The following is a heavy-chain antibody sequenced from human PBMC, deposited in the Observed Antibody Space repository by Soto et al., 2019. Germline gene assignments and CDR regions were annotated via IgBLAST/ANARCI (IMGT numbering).Heavy chain of an antibody. Sequence: GESLKISCKGSGYSFTKYWIGWVRQTPGKGLEWMGVIYPPDSDTRYNPSLQGQVTISVDRFISTAYLQWNSLKASDTAIYYCARGEYFYDSSGYYYLDYWGQGALVTVSS. D-gene: IGHD3-22*01. CDR3: ARGEYFYDSSGYYYLDY. J-gene: IGHJ4*02. CDR1: GYSFTKYW. CDR2: IYPPDSDT. V-gene: IGHV5-51*01.